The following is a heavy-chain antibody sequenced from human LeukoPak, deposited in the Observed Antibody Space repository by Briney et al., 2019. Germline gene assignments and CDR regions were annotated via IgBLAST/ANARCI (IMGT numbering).Heavy chain of an antibody. D-gene: IGHD3-22*01. CDR3: ARDYYDGTLFT. CDR1: GFTFSSYA. Sequence: PGGSLRLSCAASGFTFSSYAMHWVRQAPGKRLEWVAVISYDGSNKYYADSVKGRFTISRDNSKNTLYLQMNSLRAEDTAVYYCARDYYDGTLFTWSQGTLVTVSS. V-gene: IGHV3-30*04. CDR2: ISYDGSNK. J-gene: IGHJ5*02.